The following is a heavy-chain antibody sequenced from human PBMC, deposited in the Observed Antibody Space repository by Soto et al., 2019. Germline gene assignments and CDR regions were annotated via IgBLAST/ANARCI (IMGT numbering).Heavy chain of an antibody. CDR1: GFTFITCV. CDR3: ANGAYYDFWSGPTEDY. V-gene: IGHV3-30*18. CDR2: LGYDGSNK. J-gene: IGHJ4*02. D-gene: IGHD3-3*01. Sequence: SLRLSCAASGFTFITCVMHWVRHAPGKGLEGVAVLGYDGSNKFYADSVKGRFTISRDNSKNTLYLQMNSLRAEDTAVYYCANGAYYDFWSGPTEDYWGQGTLVNVSS.